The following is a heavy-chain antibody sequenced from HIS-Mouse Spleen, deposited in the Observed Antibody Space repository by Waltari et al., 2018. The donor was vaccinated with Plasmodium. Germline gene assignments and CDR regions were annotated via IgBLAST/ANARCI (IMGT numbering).Heavy chain of an antibody. CDR3: AREKYSSSWYVDY. J-gene: IGHJ4*02. Sequence: QVQLVESGGGVVQPGRSLRLSCAASGFPFSSYALHWVCEAPGKGLEGVAVISYDGSNKYYADSVKGRFTISRDNSKNTLYLQMNSLRAEDTAVYYCAREKYSSSWYVDYWGQGTLVTVSS. V-gene: IGHV3-30-3*01. CDR1: GFPFSSYA. CDR2: ISYDGSNK. D-gene: IGHD6-13*01.